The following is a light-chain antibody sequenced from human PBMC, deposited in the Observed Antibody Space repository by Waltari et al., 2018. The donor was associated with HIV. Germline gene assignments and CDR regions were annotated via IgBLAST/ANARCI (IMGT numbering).Light chain of an antibody. V-gene: IGKV4-1*01. CDR3: QQFYRTPYT. Sequence: DIVMTQSPESLAVYLGERANINCKSSQTIFYKPNNKNYLAWYQRKPGQSPKLLVSWASNREFGVPDRFSGSGSGTDFTLTISSLQAEDVAVYYCQQFYRTPYTFGQGTRLEFK. J-gene: IGKJ2*01. CDR2: WAS. CDR1: QTIFYKPNNKNY.